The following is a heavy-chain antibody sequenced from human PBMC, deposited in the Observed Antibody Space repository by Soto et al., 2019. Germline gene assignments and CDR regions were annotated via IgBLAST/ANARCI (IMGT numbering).Heavy chain of an antibody. D-gene: IGHD3-3*01. J-gene: IGHJ5*02. Sequence: ASVKVSCKAPGDTFTSYYLNGVRQAPGQGLEWMGVINPHGGSTKYAQKFQGRITMTRDTSRSTVYMELSSQRSDDTAIYYYARSSGGNFGIIIEGSNWFDPWGQGTPVTSPQ. CDR3: ARSSGGNFGIIIEGSNWFDP. V-gene: IGHV1-46*01. CDR2: INPHGGST. CDR1: GDTFTSYY.